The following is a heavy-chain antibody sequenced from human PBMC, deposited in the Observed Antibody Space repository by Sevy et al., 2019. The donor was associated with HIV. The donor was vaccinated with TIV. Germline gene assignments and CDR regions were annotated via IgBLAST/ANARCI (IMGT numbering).Heavy chain of an antibody. CDR3: ARERITMVRGVFDS. V-gene: IGHV4-31*03. J-gene: IGHJ4*02. D-gene: IGHD3-10*01. CDR1: GGSISSGGYY. CDR2: IYYRRST. Sequence: SETLSLTCTVSGGSISSGGYYWTWIRQHPGKGLEWIGYIYYRRSTYYNPSLKSRVTISVDTSKNQFSLRLSSVTAADTAVYYCARERITMVRGVFDSWGPGTLVTVSS.